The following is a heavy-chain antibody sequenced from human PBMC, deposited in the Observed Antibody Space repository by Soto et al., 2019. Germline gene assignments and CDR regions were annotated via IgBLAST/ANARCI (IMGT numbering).Heavy chain of an antibody. CDR2: IIPIFGTA. V-gene: IGHV1-69*13. Sequence: GASVKVSCKASGGTFSSYAISWVRQAPGQGLEWMGGIIPIFGTANYAQKFQGRVTITADESTSTAYMELSSLRSEDTAVYYCARAEVVVVPAAMRGFHYYYGMDVWGQGTTVTVSS. J-gene: IGHJ6*02. D-gene: IGHD2-2*01. CDR1: GGTFSSYA. CDR3: ARAEVVVVPAAMRGFHYYYGMDV.